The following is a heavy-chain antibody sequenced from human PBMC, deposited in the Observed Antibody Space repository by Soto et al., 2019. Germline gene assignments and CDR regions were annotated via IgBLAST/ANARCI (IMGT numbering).Heavy chain of an antibody. CDR2: IDYSGSP. CDR3: ATFQKMALVRVGAFDI. V-gene: IGHV4-59*01. CDR1: GGAISSYY. Sequence: SETLSLTCTVSGGAISSYYWSWIRQPPGKGLEWIGNIDYSGSPNYNASLKSRVTISVDTSQSQFSLKLSSVTAADTAVYYCATFQKMALVRVGAFDIWGQGTMVNVSS. J-gene: IGHJ3*02. D-gene: IGHD1-26*01.